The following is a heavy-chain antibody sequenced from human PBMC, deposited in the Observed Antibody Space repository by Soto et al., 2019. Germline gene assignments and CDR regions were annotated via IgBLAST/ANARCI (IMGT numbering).Heavy chain of an antibody. V-gene: IGHV4-34*01. D-gene: IGHD4-17*01. Sequence: SETLCLSWAVYVVSFSVYDWSWIRPPPVKGLEWIGEINHSGSTNYNPSLKSRVTISVDTSKNQFSLKLSSVTAADTAVYYCARTVYYYYGMDVWGQGTTVTV. CDR2: INHSGST. CDR1: VVSFSVYD. CDR3: ARTVYYYYGMDV. J-gene: IGHJ6*02.